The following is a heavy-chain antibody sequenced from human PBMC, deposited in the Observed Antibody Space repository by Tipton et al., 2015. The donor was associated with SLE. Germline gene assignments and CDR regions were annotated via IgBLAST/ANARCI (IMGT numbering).Heavy chain of an antibody. V-gene: IGHV3-53*01. Sequence: SLRLSCAASGFSVSSNSVSWIRQAPGKGLEWVSVVFNAGATYYADSVKGRFTMSRDNSMNTLSLHMNSLRAEDTAVYYCAGASWNYGFFDYWGQGTLVTVSS. J-gene: IGHJ4*02. CDR1: GFSVSSNS. CDR2: VFNAGAT. D-gene: IGHD1-7*01. CDR3: AGASWNYGFFDY.